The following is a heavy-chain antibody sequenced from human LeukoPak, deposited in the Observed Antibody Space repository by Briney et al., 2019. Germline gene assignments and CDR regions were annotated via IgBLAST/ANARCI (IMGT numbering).Heavy chain of an antibody. CDR1: GFTFISYS. Sequence: KPGGSLVLSLHASGFTFISYSMNWVRQAPGKGLEGGSSIIRRRDYIYYAHPVKGRFTIPRANAKNSLYLQMNSLRAEDTAVYYCARERVYCSSTSWYVLPVAIGAFDYWGQGTLVTVSS. CDR2: IIRRRDYI. D-gene: IGHD2-2*01. CDR3: ARERVYCSSTSWYVLPVAIGAFDY. J-gene: IGHJ4*02. V-gene: IGHV3-21*01.